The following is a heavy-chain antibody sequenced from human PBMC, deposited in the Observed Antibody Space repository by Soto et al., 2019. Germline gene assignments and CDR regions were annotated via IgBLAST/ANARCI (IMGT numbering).Heavy chain of an antibody. J-gene: IGHJ4*02. D-gene: IGHD6-13*01. V-gene: IGHV4-59*01. CDR1: GGPISSNY. Sequence: SETLSLTCIGSGGPISSNYWTWLREPRGKGLEWIGYVNNSGSTKYNPSLKSRVTISEDTSKSQFSLKVNSMTAEDTAVYYCARYRREAVAGYTLDNWGQGILVTVSS. CDR3: ARYRREAVAGYTLDN. CDR2: VNNSGST.